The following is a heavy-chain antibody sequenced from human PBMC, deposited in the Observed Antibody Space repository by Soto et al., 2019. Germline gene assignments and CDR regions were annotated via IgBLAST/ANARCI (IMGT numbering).Heavy chain of an antibody. Sequence: LRLSCAASGFTFSSYAMSWVRQAPGKGLEWVSAISGSGGSTYYADSVKGRFTISRDNSKNTLYLQMNSLRAEDTAVYYCAATLGGAAAGSYYYYGMDVWGQGTTVTVSS. D-gene: IGHD6-13*01. J-gene: IGHJ6*02. CDR3: AATLGGAAAGSYYYYGMDV. V-gene: IGHV3-23*01. CDR1: GFTFSSYA. CDR2: ISGSGGST.